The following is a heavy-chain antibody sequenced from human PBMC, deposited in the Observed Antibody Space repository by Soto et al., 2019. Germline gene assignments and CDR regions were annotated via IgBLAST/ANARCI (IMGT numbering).Heavy chain of an antibody. CDR1: GGTFSSYA. CDR2: IIPIFGTA. V-gene: IGHV1-69*05. D-gene: IGHD4-17*01. J-gene: IGHJ3*02. CDR3: AREEALSPTGDAFDI. Sequence: GASVKVSCKASGGTFSSYAISWVRQAPGQGLEWMGGIIPIFGTANYAQKFQGRVTMTRNTSISTAYMELSSLRSEDTAVYYCAREEALSPTGDAFDIWGQGTMVTVSS.